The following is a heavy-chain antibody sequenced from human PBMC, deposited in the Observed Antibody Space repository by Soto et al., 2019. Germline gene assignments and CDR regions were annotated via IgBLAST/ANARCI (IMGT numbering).Heavy chain of an antibody. CDR2: ISSSSYI. J-gene: IGHJ4*02. CDR3: ATSSSWYYFDY. CDR1: GFTFSSYS. D-gene: IGHD6-13*01. Sequence: GGSLRLSCAASGFTFSSYSMNWVRQAPGKGLEWVSSISSSSYIYYADSVKCRFTISRDNDKNSLYLQMNSLGAADTAVYYCATSSSWYYFDYWGQGTLVTVSS. V-gene: IGHV3-21*01.